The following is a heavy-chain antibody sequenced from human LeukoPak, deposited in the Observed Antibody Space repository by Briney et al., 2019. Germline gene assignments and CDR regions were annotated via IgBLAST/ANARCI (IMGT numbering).Heavy chain of an antibody. CDR3: ARGRSGYVV. Sequence: SKTLSLTCAVYGGSFSGYYWSWIRQPPGKGLEWIGEINHSGSTNYNPSLKSRVTISVDTSKNQFSLKLSSVTAADTAVYYCARGRSGYVVWGQGTLVTVSS. V-gene: IGHV4-34*01. D-gene: IGHD5-12*01. CDR2: INHSGST. J-gene: IGHJ4*02. CDR1: GGSFSGYY.